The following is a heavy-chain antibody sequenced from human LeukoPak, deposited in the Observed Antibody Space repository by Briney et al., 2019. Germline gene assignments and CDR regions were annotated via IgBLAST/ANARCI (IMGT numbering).Heavy chain of an antibody. V-gene: IGHV1-18*01. CDR3: ARVYSTNYYGSGDRPFLFDY. D-gene: IGHD3-10*01. J-gene: IGHJ4*02. CDR2: ISTYYGNT. Sequence: GASVKVSCKASGYTFTSYGFSWVRQARGQGLEWMGWISTYYGNTNYAQKLQERVTMTTDTSTSTAYMELTSLRSDDTAVYYCARVYSTNYYGSGDRPFLFDYWGQGTVVTVSS. CDR1: GYTFTSYG.